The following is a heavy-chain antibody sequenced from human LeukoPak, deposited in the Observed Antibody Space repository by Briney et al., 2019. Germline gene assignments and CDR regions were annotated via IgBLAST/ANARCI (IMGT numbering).Heavy chain of an antibody. V-gene: IGHV3-48*03. CDR3: ARPPAVVGATTTVDY. CDR1: GFTFSSYE. CDR2: ISSSGSTI. J-gene: IGHJ4*02. D-gene: IGHD1-26*01. Sequence: GGSLRLSCAASGFTFSSYEMNWVRQAPGKGLEWVSYISSSGSTIYYADSVKGRFTISGDNAKNSLYLQMNSLRAEDTAVYYCARPPAVVGATTTVDYWGQGTLVTVSS.